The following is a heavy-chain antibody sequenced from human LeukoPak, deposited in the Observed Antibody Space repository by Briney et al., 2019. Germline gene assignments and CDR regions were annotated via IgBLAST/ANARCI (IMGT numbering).Heavy chain of an antibody. CDR3: ARAPRQYSGSLLDAFDI. J-gene: IGHJ3*02. D-gene: IGHD1-26*01. CDR2: ISYDGSNK. V-gene: IGHV3-30-3*01. CDR1: GFTFSSYA. Sequence: PGGSLRLSCAASGFTFSSYAMHWVRQAPGKGLEWVAVISYDGSNKYYADSVKGRFTISRDNSKNTLYLQMNSLRAEDTAVYYCARAPRQYSGSLLDAFDIWGQGTMVTVSS.